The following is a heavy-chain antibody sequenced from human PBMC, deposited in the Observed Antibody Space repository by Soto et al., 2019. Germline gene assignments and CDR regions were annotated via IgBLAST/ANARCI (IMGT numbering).Heavy chain of an antibody. J-gene: IGHJ3*02. D-gene: IGHD3-22*01. CDR1: GYTFTSYG. V-gene: IGHV1-18*01. CDR2: ISAYNGNT. Sequence: ASVKVSCKASGYTFTSYGISWVRQAPGQGLEWMGWISAYNGNTNYAQKLQGRVTMTTGTSTSTAYMELRSLRSDDTAVYYCARHLITMIARGAFDIWGQGTMVTVSS. CDR3: ARHLITMIARGAFDI.